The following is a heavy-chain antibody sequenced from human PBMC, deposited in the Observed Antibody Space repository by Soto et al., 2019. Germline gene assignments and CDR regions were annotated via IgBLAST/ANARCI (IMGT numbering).Heavy chain of an antibody. D-gene: IGHD1-26*01. V-gene: IGHV1-69*06. J-gene: IGHJ4*02. CDR2: IVVDANTA. Sequence: QVVLLQSGAEVKEPGSSVRVSCQVSGSTFNNFAFSWVRQAPGHGPEWMGGIVVDANTAEYSQRFRDRVTITADTSTDTLYMELGSLTFEDTAVYYCARAIKRWEVNYYFDFWGQGTLVTVSP. CDR1: GSTFNNFA. CDR3: ARAIKRWEVNYYFDF.